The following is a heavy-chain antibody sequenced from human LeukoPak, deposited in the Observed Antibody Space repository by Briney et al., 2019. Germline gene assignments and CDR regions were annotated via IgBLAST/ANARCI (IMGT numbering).Heavy chain of an antibody. J-gene: IGHJ5*02. CDR2: INPNSGGT. Sequence: ASVKVSCKASGYTFTGYYMHWVRQAPGRGLEWMGWINPNSGGTNYAQKFQGRVTMTRDTSISTAYMELSRLRSDDTAVYYCARDAHLYSSGPSWFDPWGQGTLVTVSS. D-gene: IGHD6-19*01. CDR3: ARDAHLYSSGPSWFDP. CDR1: GYTFTGYY. V-gene: IGHV1-2*02.